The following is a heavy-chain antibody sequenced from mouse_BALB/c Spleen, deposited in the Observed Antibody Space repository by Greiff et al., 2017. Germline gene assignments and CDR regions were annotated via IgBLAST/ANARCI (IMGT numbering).Heavy chain of an antibody. CDR1: GYTFTSYW. J-gene: IGHJ4*01. V-gene: IGHV1S22*01. D-gene: IGHD1-1*01. Sequence: LQQPGSELVRPGASVKLSCKASGYTFTSYWMHWVKQRPGQGLEWIGNIYPGSGSTNYDEKFKSKATLTVDTSSSTAYMQLSSLTSEDSAVYYCTRAYGLYAMDYWGQGTSVTVSS. CDR3: TRAYGLYAMDY. CDR2: IYPGSGST.